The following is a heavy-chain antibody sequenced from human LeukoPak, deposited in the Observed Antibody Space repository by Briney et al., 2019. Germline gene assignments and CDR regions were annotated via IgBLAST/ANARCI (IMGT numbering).Heavy chain of an antibody. J-gene: IGHJ4*02. D-gene: IGHD4-17*01. Sequence: PGGSLRLSCAASGFTFSSYGMHWVRQTPGKGLEWVSSISSDSSYIYYADAVHGRFTVSRDNAKYSLYLQMNSLRAEDTAVYYCVRGSYGAYDYWGQGSLVTVSS. CDR3: VRGSYGAYDY. V-gene: IGHV3-21*01. CDR2: ISSDSSYI. CDR1: GFTFSSYG.